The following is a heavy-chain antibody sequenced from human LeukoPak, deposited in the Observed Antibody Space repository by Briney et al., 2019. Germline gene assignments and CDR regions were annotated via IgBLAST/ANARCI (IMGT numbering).Heavy chain of an antibody. V-gene: IGHV4-34*01. CDR1: GGSFSGYY. CDR2: INHSGST. CDR3: AVPAAAAWGSFDY. J-gene: IGHJ4*02. Sequence: SETLSLTCAVYGGSFSGYYWSWIRQPPGKGLEWIGEINHSGSTNYNPSLKSRVTISLDTSKNQFSLKLSSVTAADTAVYYCAVPAAAAWGSFDYWGQGTLVTVSS. D-gene: IGHD6-25*01.